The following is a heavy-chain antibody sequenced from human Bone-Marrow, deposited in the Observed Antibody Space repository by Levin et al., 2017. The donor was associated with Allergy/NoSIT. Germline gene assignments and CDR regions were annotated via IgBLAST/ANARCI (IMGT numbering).Heavy chain of an antibody. CDR2: ISWGGDSL. V-gene: IGHV3-9*01. J-gene: IGHJ4*02. D-gene: IGHD1-26*01. Sequence: SLLLSFSSSFFPFPAVAVHWVRQAPGKGLEWVSGISWGGDSLGYADSVEGRFTISRDNGKNSLYLQMNSLREEDTALYYCVKGISGSYSSGYFDSWGQGTLVTVSS. CDR3: VKGISGSYSSGYFDS. CDR1: FFPFPAVA.